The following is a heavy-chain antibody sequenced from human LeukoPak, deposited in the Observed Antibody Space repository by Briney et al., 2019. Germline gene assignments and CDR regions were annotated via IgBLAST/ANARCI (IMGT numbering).Heavy chain of an antibody. D-gene: IGHD6-13*01. V-gene: IGHV3-30-3*01. CDR1: GFTFSSYA. J-gene: IGHJ5*02. CDR3: ARDGEYSSSWYTFSMWFDP. CDR2: ISYDGSNK. Sequence: PGGSLRLSCAASGFTFSSYAMHWVRQAPGKGLEWVAVISYDGSNKYYADSVKGRFTISRGNAKNSLYLQMNSLRAEDTAVYYCARDGEYSSSWYTFSMWFDPWGQGTLVTVSS.